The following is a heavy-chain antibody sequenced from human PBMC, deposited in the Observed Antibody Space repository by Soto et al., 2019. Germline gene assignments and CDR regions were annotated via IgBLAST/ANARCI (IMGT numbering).Heavy chain of an antibody. CDR1: GFSFSSYA. CDR2: ISGSGGVT. J-gene: IGHJ2*01. D-gene: IGHD3-3*01. CDR3: ARVSGSMTIFAVLIPTHWYFDR. V-gene: IGHV3-23*01. Sequence: EVQLLESGGGLVQPGGSLRLSCAASGFSFSSYAMGWVRQAPGKGLDWVSAISGSGGVTHYADSVKGRFTVSRDDSKNTLYLQMISLRAEDTAIYYCARVSGSMTIFAVLIPTHWYFDRWGRGTLVTVSS.